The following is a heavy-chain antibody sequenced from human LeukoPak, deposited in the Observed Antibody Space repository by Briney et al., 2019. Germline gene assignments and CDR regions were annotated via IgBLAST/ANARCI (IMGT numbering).Heavy chain of an antibody. D-gene: IGHD2-15*01. CDR2: ISAYNGNT. Sequence: ASVKVSCKASGYTFTSYGISWVRQAPGRGLEWMGWISAYNGNTNYAQKLQGRVTMTTDTSTSTAYMELRSLRSEDTAVYYCATLLQVYCSGGSCSTDAFDLWGQGTMVTVSS. CDR3: ATLLQVYCSGGSCSTDAFDL. V-gene: IGHV1-18*01. J-gene: IGHJ3*01. CDR1: GYTFTSYG.